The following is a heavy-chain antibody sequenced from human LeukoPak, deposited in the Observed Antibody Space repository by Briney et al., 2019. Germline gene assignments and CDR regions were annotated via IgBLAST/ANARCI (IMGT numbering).Heavy chain of an antibody. CDR1: GGSFSGHY. CDR2: INDSGRT. Sequence: SETLSLTCAVSGGSFSGHYWSWIRQPPGEGLEWIGEINDSGRTKYNPSLTSRVTISPDTSKNQFSLKLSSVTAADTAVYYCAKNNWFDPWGQGTLVTVSS. CDR3: AKNNWFDP. J-gene: IGHJ5*02. V-gene: IGHV4-34*01.